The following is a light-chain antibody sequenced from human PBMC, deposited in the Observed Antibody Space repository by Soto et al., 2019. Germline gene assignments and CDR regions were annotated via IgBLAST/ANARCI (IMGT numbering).Light chain of an antibody. CDR1: QGMNNY. V-gene: IGKV1-33*01. CDR2: DAS. J-gene: IGKJ1*01. CDR3: LHYGNLLLR. Sequence: DIQMTQSPSSLSASVGDRVTITSQATQGMNNYLNWYQQKSGKAPELQIYDASNLETGVPSRFSGSGSGTHFTFTIGSLRPEDFATRYGLHYGNLLLRLGQGTKVEI.